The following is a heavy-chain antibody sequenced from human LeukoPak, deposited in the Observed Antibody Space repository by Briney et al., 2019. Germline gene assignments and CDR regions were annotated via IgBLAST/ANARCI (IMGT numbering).Heavy chain of an antibody. CDR2: IWYDGSNK. V-gene: IGHV3-33*01. CDR1: GFTFSSYG. D-gene: IGHD3-22*01. J-gene: IGHJ3*02. Sequence: PGRSLRLSCAASGFTFSSYGMHWVRQAPGKGLEWVAVIWYDGSNKYYADSVKGRFTISRDDSKNTLYLQMNSLRAEDTAVYYCTRGYHYDSSDPIPFDIWGQGTMVTVSS. CDR3: TRGYHYDSSDPIPFDI.